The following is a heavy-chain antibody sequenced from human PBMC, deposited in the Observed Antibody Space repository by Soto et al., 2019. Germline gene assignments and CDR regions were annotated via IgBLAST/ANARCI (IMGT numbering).Heavy chain of an antibody. CDR3: ARDTYWDYGDYEWNAFDI. CDR1: GYTFTSYG. CDR2: ISAYNGNT. D-gene: IGHD4-17*01. J-gene: IGHJ3*02. V-gene: IGHV1-18*01. Sequence: ASVKVSCKASGYTFTSYGISWVRQAPGQGLEWMGWISAYNGNTNYAQKLQGRVTMTTDTSTSTAYMELRSLRSDDTAVYYCARDTYWDYGDYEWNAFDIWGQGTMVTVSS.